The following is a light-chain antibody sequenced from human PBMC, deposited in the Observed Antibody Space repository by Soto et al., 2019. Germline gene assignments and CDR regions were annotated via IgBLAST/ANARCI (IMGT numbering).Light chain of an antibody. CDR2: EVN. V-gene: IGLV2-14*01. CDR1: SSNIGTYNF. J-gene: IGLJ3*02. CDR3: MSYTNDGALVV. Sequence: QSALTQPASVSGSPGQSITLSCTGTSSNIGTYNFVSWYQQHPNTAPKLMIYEVNSRPSGVSSRFSGSKSGNTASLTISGLRAEDEADYYCMSYTNDGALVVFGGGTKLTVL.